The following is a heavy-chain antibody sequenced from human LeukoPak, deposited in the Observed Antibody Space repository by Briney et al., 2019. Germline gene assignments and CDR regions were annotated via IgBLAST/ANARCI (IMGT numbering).Heavy chain of an antibody. J-gene: IGHJ3*02. V-gene: IGHV1-2*06. D-gene: IGHD3-3*01. Sequence: ASVKVSCKASGYTFTGYYMHWVRQAPGQGLEWMGRINPNSGATNYAQNFQGRVTMTRDMSITTAYMELSRLTFDDTAVYYFARDYDYTGRSASDIWGQGTMVTVSS. CDR3: ARDYDYTGRSASDI. CDR1: GYTFTGYY. CDR2: INPNSGAT.